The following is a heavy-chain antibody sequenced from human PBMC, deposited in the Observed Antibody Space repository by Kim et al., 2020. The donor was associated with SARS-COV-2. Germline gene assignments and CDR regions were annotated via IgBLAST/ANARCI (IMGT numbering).Heavy chain of an antibody. CDR3: ARGGERYYDSSGYYPYGMDV. CDR2: IWYDGSNK. Sequence: GGSLRLSCAASGFTFSSYGMHWVRQAPGKGLEWVAVIWYDGSNKYYADSVKGRFTISRDNSKNTLYLQMNSLRAEDTAVYYCARGGERYYDSSGYYPYGMDVWGQGTTVTVSS. CDR1: GFTFSSYG. D-gene: IGHD3-22*01. J-gene: IGHJ6*02. V-gene: IGHV3-33*01.